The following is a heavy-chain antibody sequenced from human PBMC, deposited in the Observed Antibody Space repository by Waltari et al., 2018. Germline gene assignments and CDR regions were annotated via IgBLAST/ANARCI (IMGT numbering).Heavy chain of an antibody. V-gene: IGHV5-51*01. D-gene: IGHD6-6*01. CDR1: GYSFTSYW. CDR3: ARVSIAAHDYYYGMDV. J-gene: IGHJ6*02. Sequence: EVQLVQSGAEVKKPGESLKISCKGSGYSFTSYWIGWVRQMPGKGLEWMGIIYAGDSDTRCSPSFQGQVTISADKSISTAYLQWSSLKASDTAMYYCARVSIAAHDYYYGMDVWGQGTTVTVSS. CDR2: IYAGDSDT.